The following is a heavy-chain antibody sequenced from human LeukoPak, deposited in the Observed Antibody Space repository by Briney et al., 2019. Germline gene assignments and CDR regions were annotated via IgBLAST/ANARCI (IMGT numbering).Heavy chain of an antibody. CDR1: GFTVSSNY. D-gene: IGHD4-17*01. CDR3: ARVAVTTNYYYGMDV. V-gene: IGHV3-53*01. CDR2: IYSGGST. J-gene: IGHJ6*02. Sequence: GGSLRLSCAASGFTVSSNYMSWVRQAPGKGLEWVSVIYSGGSTYYADSVKGRFTISRDNSKNTLYLQMNSLRAEDTAVHYCARVAVTTNYYYGMDVWGQGTTVTVSS.